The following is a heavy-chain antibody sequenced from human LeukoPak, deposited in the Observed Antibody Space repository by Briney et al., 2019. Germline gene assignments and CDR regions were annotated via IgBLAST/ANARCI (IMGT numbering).Heavy chain of an antibody. Sequence: PSETLSLTCTVSGGSISSGGYYWSWIRQPPGKGLEYIGYIYYSGSTYYNPSLKSRITISVDTSKNQFSLKLSSVPAADTAVYYCAVGHYYHSSGYLFDSWGQGTLVTVSS. V-gene: IGHV4-30-4*08. CDR1: GGSISSGGYY. CDR3: AVGHYYHSSGYLFDS. D-gene: IGHD3-22*01. CDR2: IYYSGST. J-gene: IGHJ4*02.